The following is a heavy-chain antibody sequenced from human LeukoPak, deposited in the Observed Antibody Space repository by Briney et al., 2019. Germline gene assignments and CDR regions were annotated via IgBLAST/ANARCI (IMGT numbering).Heavy chain of an antibody. CDR1: GFTFSSYS. J-gene: IGHJ4*02. CDR3: ARDIAVAGPGPLN. D-gene: IGHD6-19*01. Sequence: GGSLRLSYAASGFTFSSYSMNWVRQAPGKGLEWVSSISSSSSSYIYYADSVKGRFTISRDNAKNSLYLQMNSLRAEDTAVYYCARDIAVAGPGPLNWGQGTLVTVSS. V-gene: IGHV3-21*01. CDR2: ISSSSSSYI.